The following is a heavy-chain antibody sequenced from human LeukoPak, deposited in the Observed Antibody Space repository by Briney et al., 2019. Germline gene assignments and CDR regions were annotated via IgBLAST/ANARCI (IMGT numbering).Heavy chain of an antibody. CDR2: SSGSGGST. Sequence: GGSLRLSCAASGFTFSSYAMSGVGQAPGKGLEGVSASSGSGGSTYYADSVRGRFTISRDNAKNTLYLQMNSLRAEDPAVYYCAKDSVWYDSSGYNGYWGQGTLVTVSS. V-gene: IGHV3-23*01. D-gene: IGHD3-22*01. CDR1: GFTFSSYA. J-gene: IGHJ4*02. CDR3: AKDSVWYDSSGYNGY.